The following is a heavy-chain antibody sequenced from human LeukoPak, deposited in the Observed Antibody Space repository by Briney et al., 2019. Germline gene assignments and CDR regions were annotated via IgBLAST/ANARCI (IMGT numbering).Heavy chain of an antibody. Sequence: PGGSLRLSCAASGITFSSYWMSWVRQAPGKGLEWVANIKQDGSEKKYLDSVKGRFTISRDNSENTLYLQINSLRPEDAALYFCVRRNAYTGLDIWGQGTMVTVSS. CDR2: IKQDGSEK. CDR3: VRRNAYTGLDI. V-gene: IGHV3-7*01. CDR1: GITFSSYW. J-gene: IGHJ3*02. D-gene: IGHD5-24*01.